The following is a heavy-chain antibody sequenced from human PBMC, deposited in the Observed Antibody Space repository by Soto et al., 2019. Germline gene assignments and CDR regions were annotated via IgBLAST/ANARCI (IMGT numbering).Heavy chain of an antibody. CDR3: ARTDAYNSSFFDS. J-gene: IGHJ4*02. V-gene: IGHV4-31*03. D-gene: IGHD1-1*01. CDR2: IHHTGRT. CDR1: GDSVNSAY. Sequence: QVQLQEMGPGLMKPSQTLTITCTVSGDSVNSAYWSWIRQLPGKGLEWMGNIHHTGRTFYNPSLKSRVAISIDTSKPLFSLKMRSISAADTAVYYCARTDAYNSSFFDSWGQGTVVTVSS.